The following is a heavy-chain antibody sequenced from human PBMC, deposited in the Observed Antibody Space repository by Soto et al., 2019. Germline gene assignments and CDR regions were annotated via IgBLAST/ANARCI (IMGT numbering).Heavy chain of an antibody. CDR2: IIPIFGTA. CDR1: GGAFSSYA. J-gene: IGHJ6*02. CDR3: ARDRAYYDILTGYDYYYYYGMAV. Sequence: SVKVSCKASGGAFSSYAISWVPQAPGQGLEWMGGIIPIFGTANYAQKFQGRVTITADETTSTAYMQLSSLRSEDTAVYYCARDRAYYDILTGYDYYYYYGMAVWGQGTTVTVSS. V-gene: IGHV1-69*13. D-gene: IGHD3-9*01.